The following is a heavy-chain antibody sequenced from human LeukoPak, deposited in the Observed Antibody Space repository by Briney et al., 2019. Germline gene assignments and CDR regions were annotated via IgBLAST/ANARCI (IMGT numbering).Heavy chain of an antibody. CDR3: ASNAGGRSDAFDI. D-gene: IGHD3-16*01. J-gene: IGHJ3*02. CDR1: GGSISSSNW. Sequence: PSETLSLTCAVSGGSISSSNWWSWVRQPPGKGLEWIGEIYHSGSTNYNPSLKSRVTISVDKSKNQFSLKLSSVTAADTAVYYCASNAGGRSDAFDIWGQGTMVTVSS. V-gene: IGHV4-4*02. CDR2: IYHSGST.